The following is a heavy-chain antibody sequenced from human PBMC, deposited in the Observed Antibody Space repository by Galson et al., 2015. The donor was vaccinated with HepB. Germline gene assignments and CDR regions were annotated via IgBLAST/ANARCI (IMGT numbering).Heavy chain of an antibody. CDR1: GFRFSDYY. Sequence: SLRLSCAASGFRFSDYYMSWIRQAPGKGLEWVSYISSSSTYTNYADSVKGRFTISRDNAKKSLYLQINSLRAEDTAVYYCARVADADYGDHSHFDYWGQGTLVTVSS. V-gene: IGHV3-11*06. CDR2: ISSSSTYT. J-gene: IGHJ4*02. CDR3: ARVADADYGDHSHFDY. D-gene: IGHD4-17*01.